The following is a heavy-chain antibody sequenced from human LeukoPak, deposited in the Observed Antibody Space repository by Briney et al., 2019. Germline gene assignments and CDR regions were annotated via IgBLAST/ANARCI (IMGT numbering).Heavy chain of an antibody. Sequence: GGSLRLSCAASGFTFSSYSMNWVRQAPGKGLEWVSSISSSSSYIYYADSVKGRFTISRDNAKNSLYLQMNSLRDEDTAVYYCARVSGIVATIAFDYWGQGTLVTVSS. D-gene: IGHD5-12*01. J-gene: IGHJ4*02. V-gene: IGHV3-21*01. CDR2: ISSSSSYI. CDR3: ARVSGIVATIAFDY. CDR1: GFTFSSYS.